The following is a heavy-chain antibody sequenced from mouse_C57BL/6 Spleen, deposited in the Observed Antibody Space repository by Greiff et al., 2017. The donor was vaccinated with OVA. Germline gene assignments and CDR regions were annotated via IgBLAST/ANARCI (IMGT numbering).Heavy chain of an antibody. CDR1: GFTFSSYA. V-gene: IGHV5-4*01. CDR3: ARDQDGSFDY. Sequence: EVKLMESGGGLVKPGGSLKLSCAASGFTFSSYAMSWVRQTPEKRLEWVATISDGGSYTYYPDNVKGRFTISRDNAKNNLYLQMSHLKSEDTAMYYCARDQDGSFDYWGQGTTLTVSS. CDR2: ISDGGSYT. J-gene: IGHJ2*01. D-gene: IGHD2-3*01.